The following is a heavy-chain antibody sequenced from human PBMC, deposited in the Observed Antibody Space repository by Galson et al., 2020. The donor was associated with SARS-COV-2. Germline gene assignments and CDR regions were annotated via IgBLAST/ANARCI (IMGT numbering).Heavy chain of an antibody. CDR2: IYHSGST. J-gene: IGHJ4*02. Sequence: SETLSLTCTVSGYSISSGYFWGWIRQPPGKGLEWMGSIYHSGSTYYNPSLKSRVTISVDTSKNQFSLKLSSVTAADTAVYYCATYSVVVVAPTPLRADYWGQGTQVTVSS. CDR3: ATYSVVVVAPTPLRADY. CDR1: GYSISSGYF. D-gene: IGHD2-15*01. V-gene: IGHV4-38-2*02.